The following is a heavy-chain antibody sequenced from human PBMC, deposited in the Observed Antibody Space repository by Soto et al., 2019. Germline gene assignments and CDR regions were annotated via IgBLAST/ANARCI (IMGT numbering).Heavy chain of an antibody. Sequence: PGGSLRLSCAASGFTFSNDWMNWVRQGPGKGLEWVSRIISGGTRVTYADSVKGRFTIARDNAKNTLYLEMHSLTAEDTAVYYCASERTSKGRMDVWGQGTTVTVSS. J-gene: IGHJ6*02. CDR1: GFTFSNDW. V-gene: IGHV3-74*01. CDR3: ASERTSKGRMDV. CDR2: IISGGTRV.